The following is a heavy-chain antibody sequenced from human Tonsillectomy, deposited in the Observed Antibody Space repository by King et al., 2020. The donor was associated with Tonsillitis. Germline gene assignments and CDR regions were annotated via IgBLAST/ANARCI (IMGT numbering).Heavy chain of an antibody. J-gene: IGHJ4*02. Sequence: VQLVESGGGVVQPGRSLRLSCAASGFTFSSYGMHWVRQAPGKGLEWVAVISYDGRNKYYADSVKGRFTISRDNSKNTLYLQMYSLRAEDTAVYYCAKDHPEYYYDNSGYYYWGQGTLVTVSS. D-gene: IGHD3-22*01. V-gene: IGHV3-30*18. CDR2: ISYDGRNK. CDR3: AKDHPEYYYDNSGYYY. CDR1: GFTFSSYG.